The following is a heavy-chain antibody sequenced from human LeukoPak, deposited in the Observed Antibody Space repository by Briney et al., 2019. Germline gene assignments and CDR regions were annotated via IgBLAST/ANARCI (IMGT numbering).Heavy chain of an antibody. D-gene: IGHD2-8*01. CDR1: GFTFSSYS. V-gene: IGHV3-30*18. CDR3: AKEMGPMVHGDY. CDR2: ISSDGSQK. Sequence: PGGSLRLSCAASGFTFSSYSMHWVRQAPGKGLEWVAIISSDGSQKFYADSVKGRFTISRDNSKNTLYLQVDSLRAEDTAVYYSAKEMGPMVHGDYWGQGTLVTVSS. J-gene: IGHJ4*02.